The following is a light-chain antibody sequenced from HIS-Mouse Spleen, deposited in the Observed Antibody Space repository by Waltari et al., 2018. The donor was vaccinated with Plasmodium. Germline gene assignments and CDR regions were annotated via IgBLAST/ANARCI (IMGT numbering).Light chain of an antibody. CDR2: LGS. J-gene: IGKJ1*01. V-gene: IGKV2-28*01. CDR1: QSLLHSNGHNC. CDR3: MQALQTPWT. Sequence: DIVMTQSPLSLPVTPGEPASISCRSSQSLLHSNGHNCLAWYLQKPGQSPQLLIYLGSNRASGVPDRFSGSGSGTDFTLKISRVEAEDVGVYYCMQALQTPWTFGQGTKVEIK.